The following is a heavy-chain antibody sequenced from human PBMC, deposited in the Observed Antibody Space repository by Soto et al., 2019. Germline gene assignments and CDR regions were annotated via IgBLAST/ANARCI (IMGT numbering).Heavy chain of an antibody. CDR1: GGTLRNYG. Sequence: ASVKVSCKASGGTLRNYGISWVRQAPGQGLEWMGGIIPVFGTANYAQKFQGRVTITADESTSTVYMDVTSLRSEDTAVYYCSRGDATKIVVTTYYGMDVWGQGTTVTVSS. CDR2: IIPVFGTA. V-gene: IGHV1-69*13. D-gene: IGHD4-17*01. CDR3: SRGDATKIVVTTYYGMDV. J-gene: IGHJ6*02.